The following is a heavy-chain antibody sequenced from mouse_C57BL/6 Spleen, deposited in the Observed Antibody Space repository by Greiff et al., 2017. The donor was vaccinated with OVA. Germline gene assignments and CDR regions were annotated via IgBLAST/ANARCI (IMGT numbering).Heavy chain of an antibody. D-gene: IGHD2-2*01. CDR1: GYTFTSYW. V-gene: IGHV1-61*01. CDR3: AREGIYGNDEDY. CDR2: IYPSDSET. Sequence: QVQLQQPGAELVRPGSSVKLSCKASGYTFTSYWMDWVKQRPGQGLEWIGNIYPSDSETHYNQKFKDKATLTVDKSSSTAYMQLSSLTSEDSAVYYCAREGIYGNDEDYWGQGTTLTVSS. J-gene: IGHJ2*01.